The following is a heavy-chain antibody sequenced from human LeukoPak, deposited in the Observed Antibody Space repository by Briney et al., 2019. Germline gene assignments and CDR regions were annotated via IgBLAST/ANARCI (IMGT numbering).Heavy chain of an antibody. Sequence: GGSLRLSCAASGFTFRSYSMNWVRQAPGKGLEWVSSIRSSSSYIFYADSVKGRFTIPRDNAENSLYLQMNSWRAEDTAVYYCARRDYYYYMDVWSKGTTVTVSS. CDR2: IRSSSSYI. CDR1: GFTFRSYS. V-gene: IGHV3-21*01. CDR3: ARRDYYYYMDV. J-gene: IGHJ6*03.